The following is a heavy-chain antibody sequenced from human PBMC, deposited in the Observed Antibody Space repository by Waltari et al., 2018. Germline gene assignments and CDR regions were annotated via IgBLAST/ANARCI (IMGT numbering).Heavy chain of an antibody. CDR3: ARNPTYGSGSYYNVGYFDL. V-gene: IGHV4-4*07. D-gene: IGHD3-10*01. CDR2: IYTSGST. CDR1: GGSISSYY. Sequence: QVQLQESGPGLVKPSETLSLTCTVSGGSISSYYWSWIRQPAGKGLEWIGRIYTSGSTNYSPSLKGRVTMSVDTSKNQFSLKLSSVTAADTAVYYCARNPTYGSGSYYNVGYFDLWGRGTLVTVSS. J-gene: IGHJ2*01.